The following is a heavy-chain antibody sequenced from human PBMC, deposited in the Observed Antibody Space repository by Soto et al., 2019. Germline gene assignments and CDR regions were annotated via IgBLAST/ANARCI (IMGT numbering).Heavy chain of an antibody. Sequence: LSLTCTVSGGSISSGGYYWSWIRQHPGKGLEWIGYIYYSGSTYYNPSLKSRVTLSVDTSKNQFSLKLSSVTAADTAVYYCAREGAAAGTWFDPWVQGTLVTVSS. CDR1: GGSISSGGYY. CDR2: IYYSGST. J-gene: IGHJ5*02. D-gene: IGHD6-13*01. CDR3: AREGAAAGTWFDP. V-gene: IGHV4-31*03.